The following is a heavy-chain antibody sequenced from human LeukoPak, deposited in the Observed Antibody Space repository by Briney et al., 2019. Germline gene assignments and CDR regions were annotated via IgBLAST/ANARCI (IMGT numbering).Heavy chain of an antibody. CDR3: ARAGGSGWYRIVVY. CDR2: INPNSGGT. Sequence: GASVTVSCTASGYTFTGYYMHWVRQAPGQGLEWMGWINPNSGGTNYAQKFQGRVTMTRDTSISTAYMELSRLRSDDTAVYYCARAGGSGWYRIVVYWGQGTLVTVSS. D-gene: IGHD6-19*01. V-gene: IGHV1-2*02. CDR1: GYTFTGYY. J-gene: IGHJ4*02.